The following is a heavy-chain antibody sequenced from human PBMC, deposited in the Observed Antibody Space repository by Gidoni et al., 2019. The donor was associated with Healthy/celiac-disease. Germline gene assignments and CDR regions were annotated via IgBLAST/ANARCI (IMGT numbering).Heavy chain of an antibody. V-gene: IGHV4-4*07. J-gene: IGHJ3*02. Sequence: EGLEWIGRIYTSGSTNYNPSLKSRVTMSVDTSKNQFSLKLSSVTAADTAVYYCARAATADAFDIWGQGTMVTVSS. CDR2: IYTSGST. CDR3: ARAATADAFDI. D-gene: IGHD2-15*01.